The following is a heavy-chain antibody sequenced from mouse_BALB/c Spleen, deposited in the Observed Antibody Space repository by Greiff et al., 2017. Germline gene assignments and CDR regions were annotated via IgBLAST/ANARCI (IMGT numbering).Heavy chain of an antibody. CDR1: GFTFSSYA. CDR3: ARGRGTLYYFDY. D-gene: IGHD2-14*01. CDR2: ISSGGST. V-gene: IGHV5-6-5*01. Sequence: EVHLVESGGGLVKPGGSLKLSCAASGFTFSSYAMSWVRQTPEKRLEWVASISSGGSTYYPDSVKGRFTISRDNARNILYLQMSSLRSEDTAMYYCARGRGTLYYFDYWGQGTTLTVSS. J-gene: IGHJ2*01.